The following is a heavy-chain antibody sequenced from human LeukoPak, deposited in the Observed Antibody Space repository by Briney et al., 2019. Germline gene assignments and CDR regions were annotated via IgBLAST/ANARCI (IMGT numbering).Heavy chain of an antibody. Sequence: SETLSLTCTVSGGSITSYYWSWIRQPPGKGLEWIGYLFHSGTRRYNPSLKSRVTISADTTKNQIFLTLNSTTAADTAVYYCARARRVETYYLVVGPFDSWGQGTLVTVSS. J-gene: IGHJ4*02. CDR3: ARARRVETYYLVVGPFDS. CDR2: LFHSGTR. D-gene: IGHD2/OR15-2a*01. CDR1: GGSITSYY. V-gene: IGHV4-59*12.